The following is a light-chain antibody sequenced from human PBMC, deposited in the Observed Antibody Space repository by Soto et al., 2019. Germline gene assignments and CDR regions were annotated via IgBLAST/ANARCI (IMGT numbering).Light chain of an antibody. CDR2: GAS. CDR3: QHYDNWHPWT. Sequence: ERVMTQSPATLSVSPGERSTLSCMAIKSVSSNLAWYQQKPGQAPRLLIYGASTRATGVPARFRGSGSGTDFTLTISALQYEDFAVYYCQHYDNWHPWTFGQGTKVDIK. V-gene: IGKV3-15*01. CDR1: KSVSSN. J-gene: IGKJ1*01.